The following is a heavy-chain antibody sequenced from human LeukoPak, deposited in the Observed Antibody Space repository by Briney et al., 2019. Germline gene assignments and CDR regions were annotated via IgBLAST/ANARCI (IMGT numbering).Heavy chain of an antibody. Sequence: ASVKVSCKASGYTFTGYYMHWVRQALGQGLEWMGWINLNSGGTNYAQKFQGRVTMTRDTSISTAYMELSRLRSDDTAVYYCASTIAVAGTGWYFDLWGRGTLVTVSS. CDR1: GYTFTGYY. D-gene: IGHD6-19*01. CDR2: INLNSGGT. J-gene: IGHJ2*01. CDR3: ASTIAVAGTGWYFDL. V-gene: IGHV1-2*02.